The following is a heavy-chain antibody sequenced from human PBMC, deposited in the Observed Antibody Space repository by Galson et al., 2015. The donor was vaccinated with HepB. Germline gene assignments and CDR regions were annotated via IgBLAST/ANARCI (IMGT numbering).Heavy chain of an antibody. CDR3: AREGSYAFDY. V-gene: IGHV3-66*01. J-gene: IGHJ4*02. CDR2: IYSGGST. CDR1: GFTVSSNY. Sequence: SLRLSCAASGFTVSSNYVSWVHQAPGKGLEWVSVIYSGGSTYYADSVKGRFTISRDNSKNTLYLQMNSLRAEDTAVYYCAREGSYAFDYWGQGTLVTVSS. D-gene: IGHD1-26*01.